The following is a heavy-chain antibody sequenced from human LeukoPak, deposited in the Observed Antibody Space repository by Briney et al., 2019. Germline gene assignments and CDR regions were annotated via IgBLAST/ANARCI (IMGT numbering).Heavy chain of an antibody. Sequence: ASVKVSCKASGYTFTSYAMNWVRQAPGQGLEWMGWINTNTGNPTYAQGFTGRFVFSLDTSVSTAYLQISSLKAEDTAVYYCARDGYETTHYYYYYYMDVWGKGTTVTVSS. CDR1: GYTFTSYA. D-gene: IGHD5-12*01. CDR2: INTNTGNP. V-gene: IGHV7-4-1*02. CDR3: ARDGYETTHYYYYYYMDV. J-gene: IGHJ6*03.